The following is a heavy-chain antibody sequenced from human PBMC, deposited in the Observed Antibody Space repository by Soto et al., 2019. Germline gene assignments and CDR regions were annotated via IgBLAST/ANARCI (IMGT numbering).Heavy chain of an antibody. D-gene: IGHD1-26*01. Sequence: QVQLVQSGAEVKKPGASVKVSCKASGYTLTTFFMHWVRQAPGPGLEWMGVINPGYAAGGSTTYAQKFQGRVTMTTDTSTSTVYMELSRLRSDDTAVYYCAREAIVAGATTGMDVWGQGTTVTVSS. CDR2: INPGYAAGGST. CDR1: GYTLTTFF. J-gene: IGHJ6*02. CDR3: AREAIVAGATTGMDV. V-gene: IGHV1-46*01.